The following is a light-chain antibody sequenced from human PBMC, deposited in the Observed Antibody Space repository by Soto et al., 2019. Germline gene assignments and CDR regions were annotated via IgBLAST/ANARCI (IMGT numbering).Light chain of an antibody. J-gene: IGKJ1*01. CDR1: QGSYDS. V-gene: IGKV1-6*01. Sequence: IQLTQSPSSLSASVGDRVTITCRASQGSYDSLHWYKQKQGKAPKLLIYDASSLESGVPSRFSGSGSGKEFTITISSLQTEDFGYYYCLQDYNYPSTCGQGTTVDIK. CDR2: DAS. CDR3: LQDYNYPST.